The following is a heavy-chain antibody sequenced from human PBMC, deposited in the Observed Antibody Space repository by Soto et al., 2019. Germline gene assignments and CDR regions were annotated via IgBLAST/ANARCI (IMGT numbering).Heavy chain of an antibody. V-gene: IGHV3-74*01. D-gene: IGHD3-3*01. CDR3: TRGKYDDHQYFQY. CDR2: ISPDGSVP. Sequence: EVRLVESGGGLVQPGGSLRLSCAASGFTFRNSWMHWVRQAPGKGLVWVARISPDGSVPTYADSVKGRFTISRDNGKNTLYLQVNNLRVEDTATYYCTRGKYDDHQYFQYWGQGTLVIVSS. CDR1: GFTFRNSW. J-gene: IGHJ1*01.